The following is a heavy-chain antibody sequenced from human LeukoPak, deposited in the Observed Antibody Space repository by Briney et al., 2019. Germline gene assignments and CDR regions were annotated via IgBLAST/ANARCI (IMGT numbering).Heavy chain of an antibody. CDR3: AHGDKVDY. V-gene: IGHV4-39*01. CDR1: GGSISSSSSY. CDR2: FYYGGST. J-gene: IGHJ4*02. Sequence: SESLSLTCTVSGGSISSSSSYWGWFRQPPGKGLEWIVSFYYGGSTYYNASLKSRVTISVDTSKKRSTMKLSSVTAAETAVYYCAHGDKVDYWGQGTLVTVSS. D-gene: IGHD4-23*01.